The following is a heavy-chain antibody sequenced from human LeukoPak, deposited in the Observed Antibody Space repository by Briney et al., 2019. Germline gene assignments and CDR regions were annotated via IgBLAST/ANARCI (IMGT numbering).Heavy chain of an antibody. D-gene: IGHD5-12*01. J-gene: IGHJ4*02. V-gene: IGHV4-61*02. CDR1: GGSISSGSYY. Sequence: PSQTLSLTCTVSGGSISSGSYYWRWLRQPAGTGLEWIGRIYTSGSTNYNPSLKSRVTISVDTSKNQFSLKLSSVTAADTAGYYCASSGYEGGFDYWGQGTLVTVSS. CDR2: IYTSGST. CDR3: ASSGYEGGFDY.